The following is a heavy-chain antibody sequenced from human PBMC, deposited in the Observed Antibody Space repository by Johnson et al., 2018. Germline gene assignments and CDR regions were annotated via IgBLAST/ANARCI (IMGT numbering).Heavy chain of an antibody. CDR3: ASRIKWSHGGNNFDI. D-gene: IGHD3-16*01. Sequence: VQLVESGGGLVKPGGSLSLSCAASGFRFSDHYMSWIRQAAGRGLEWVSHISYSGKTVYYSDSVRGRFTISRDNVRQSVFLQMNSLTAKDTAVYYCASRIKWSHGGNNFDIWGQGTVVTVSA. J-gene: IGHJ3*02. V-gene: IGHV3-11*01. CDR2: ISYSGKTV. CDR1: GFRFSDHY.